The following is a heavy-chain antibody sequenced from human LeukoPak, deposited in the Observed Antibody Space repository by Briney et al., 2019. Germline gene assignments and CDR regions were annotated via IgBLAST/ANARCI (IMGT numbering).Heavy chain of an antibody. CDR3: AREVGATYYFDY. CDR2: IYYSGST. CDR1: GGSFSGYY. J-gene: IGHJ4*02. D-gene: IGHD1-26*01. Sequence: SETLSLTCAVYGGSFSGYYWSWIRQPPGKGLEWIGYIYYSGSTNYNPSLKSRVTISVDTSKNQFSLKLSSVTAADTAVYYCAREVGATYYFDYWGQGTLVTVSS. V-gene: IGHV4-59*01.